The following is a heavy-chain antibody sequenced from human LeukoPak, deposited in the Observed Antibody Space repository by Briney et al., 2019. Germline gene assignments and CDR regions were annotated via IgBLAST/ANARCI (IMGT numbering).Heavy chain of an antibody. CDR1: GGSISSYY. CDR2: IYYSGST. V-gene: IGHV4-59*12. CDR3: ARDHDYYDSSGYFDY. Sequence: SETLSLTCTVSGGSISSYYWSWIRQPPGKGLEWIGYIYYSGSTNYNPSLKSRVTISVDTSKNQFSLNLSSVTAADTAVYYCARDHDYYDSSGYFDYWGQGTLVTVSS. J-gene: IGHJ4*02. D-gene: IGHD3-22*01.